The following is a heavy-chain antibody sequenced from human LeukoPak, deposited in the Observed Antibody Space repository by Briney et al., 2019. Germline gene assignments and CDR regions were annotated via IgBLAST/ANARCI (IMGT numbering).Heavy chain of an antibody. CDR2: ISGSGGST. CDR1: GFTFSSYA. J-gene: IGHJ4*02. Sequence: PGASLRLSCAASGFTFSSYAMSWVRQAPGKGLEWGSAISGSGGSTYYADSVKGRFTISRDNSKNTLYLQMNSLRAEDTAVYYCAKGPGRYYDSSGYIDYWGQGTLVTVSS. CDR3: AKGPGRYYDSSGYIDY. V-gene: IGHV3-23*01. D-gene: IGHD3-22*01.